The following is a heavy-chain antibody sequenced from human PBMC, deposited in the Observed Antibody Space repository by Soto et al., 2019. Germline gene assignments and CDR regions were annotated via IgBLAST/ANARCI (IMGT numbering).Heavy chain of an antibody. CDR1: GGSISSGGYY. Sequence: QVQLQESGPGLVKPSQTLSLTCTVSGGSISSGGYYWSWIRQHPGKGLEWIGYIYYSGSTYYNPSLKSRVTISVDTSKNQFSLKLSSVTAADTAVYSCARSAYSSSWYPYAFDIWGQGTMVTVSS. J-gene: IGHJ3*02. D-gene: IGHD6-13*01. CDR2: IYYSGST. CDR3: ARSAYSSSWYPYAFDI. V-gene: IGHV4-31*03.